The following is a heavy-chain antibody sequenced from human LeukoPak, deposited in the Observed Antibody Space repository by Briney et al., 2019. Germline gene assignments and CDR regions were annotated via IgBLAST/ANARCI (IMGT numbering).Heavy chain of an antibody. CDR3: TTDAQYYYDSSGFRS. CDR2: IKSKTDSGTT. Sequence: GGSLRLSCAASGFTFSSYGMHWVRQAPGKGLEWVGRIKSKTDSGTTDYAAPVKCRFTISRDDSKNTLYLQMNSLKTEDTAVYYCTTDAQYYYDSSGFRSWGQGTMVTVSS. CDR1: GFTFSSYG. J-gene: IGHJ3*01. V-gene: IGHV3-15*01. D-gene: IGHD3-22*01.